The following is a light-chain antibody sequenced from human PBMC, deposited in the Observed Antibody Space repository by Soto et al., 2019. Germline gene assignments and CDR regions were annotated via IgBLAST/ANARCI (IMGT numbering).Light chain of an antibody. CDR1: QSVSSSY. J-gene: IGKJ2*01. V-gene: IGKV3-20*01. CDR3: QQYGSSPHT. CDR2: GAS. Sequence: EIVLTQSPGTLSLSPGERATLSCRASQSVSSSYLAWCQQKPGQAPRLLIYGASSRATGIPDRFSGSGSETHFTLNISRLEPEDFAVYYCQQYGSSPHTFGQGTKLEIK.